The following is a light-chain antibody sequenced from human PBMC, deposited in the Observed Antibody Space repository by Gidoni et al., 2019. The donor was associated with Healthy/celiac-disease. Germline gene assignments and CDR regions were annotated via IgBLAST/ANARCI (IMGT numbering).Light chain of an antibody. V-gene: IGKV3-11*01. J-gene: IGKJ4*01. Sequence: EIGLTQSPATLSLSPGERATLSCRASQSVSSYLAWYQQKPGQAPRLLIYDASNRSTGLPARCSGSGSGTDFTLTISSLEPEVFAVYYCQQRSNWPTFGGGTKVEIK. CDR2: DAS. CDR1: QSVSSY. CDR3: QQRSNWPT.